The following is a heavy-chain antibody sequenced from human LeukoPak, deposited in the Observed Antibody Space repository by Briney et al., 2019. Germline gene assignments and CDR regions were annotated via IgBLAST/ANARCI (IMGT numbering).Heavy chain of an antibody. D-gene: IGHD3-16*01. Sequence: QSGGSLRLSCAASGFTFSSYAMSWVRQAPGKGLEWVSAISGSGGSTYYADSVKGRFTISRDNSKNTLYLQMNSLRAEDTAVYYYARFTRGPRLGELPPLDYWGQGTLVTVSS. CDR3: ARFTRGPRLGELPPLDY. V-gene: IGHV3-23*01. CDR2: ISGSGGST. J-gene: IGHJ4*02. CDR1: GFTFSSYA.